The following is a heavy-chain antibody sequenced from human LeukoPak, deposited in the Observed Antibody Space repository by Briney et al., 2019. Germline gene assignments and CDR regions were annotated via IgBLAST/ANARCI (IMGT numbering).Heavy chain of an antibody. V-gene: IGHV3-30*18. CDR2: ISYDGSNK. Sequence: GGSLRLSCAASGFTFSSYAMSWVRQAPGKGLEWVAVISYDGSNKYYADSVKGRFTISRDNSKNTLYLQMNSLRAEDTAVYYCAKTRRQYAVAGTPHDYWGQGTLVTVSS. D-gene: IGHD6-19*01. CDR1: GFTFSSYA. J-gene: IGHJ4*02. CDR3: AKTRRQYAVAGTPHDY.